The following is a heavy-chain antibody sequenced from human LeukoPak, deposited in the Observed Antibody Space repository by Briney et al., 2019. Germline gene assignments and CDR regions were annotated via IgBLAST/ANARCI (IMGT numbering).Heavy chain of an antibody. D-gene: IGHD3-10*01. J-gene: IGHJ4*02. CDR3: ARADMVRGVPFDY. CDR2: INPNSGGT. Sequence: GASVKVSCRASGYTFTGYYMHWVQQAPGQGLEWMGWINPNSGGTNYAQKFQGWVTMTRDTSISTAYMELSRLRSDDTAVYYCARADMVRGVPFDYWGQGTLVTVSS. V-gene: IGHV1-2*04. CDR1: GYTFTGYY.